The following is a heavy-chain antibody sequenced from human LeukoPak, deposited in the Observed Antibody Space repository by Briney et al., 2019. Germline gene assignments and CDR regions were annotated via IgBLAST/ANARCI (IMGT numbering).Heavy chain of an antibody. CDR1: GYTFTSYH. CDR2: LSTYNGNT. D-gene: IGHD2-2*02. CDR3: ARDGYCSSTSCYTKYFDY. J-gene: IGHJ4*02. Sequence: ASVRVSCKASGYTFTSYHISWVRQAPGQGLEWMGWLSTYNGNTNYAQKVQGRVTMTTDTSTNTAYMELRSLRSDDTAVYYCARDGYCSSTSCYTKYFDYWGQGTLVTVSS. V-gene: IGHV1-18*01.